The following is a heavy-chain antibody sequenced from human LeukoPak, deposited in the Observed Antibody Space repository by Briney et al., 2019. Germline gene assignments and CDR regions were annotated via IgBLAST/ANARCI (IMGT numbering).Heavy chain of an antibody. CDR1: GYTFTGYY. Sequence: ASVKVSCKASGYTFTGYYMHWVRQAPGQGLEWMGWINPNSGGTNYSQKFQGWVTMTRDTSISTAYMELSRLRSDDTAAYYCARDRLRRNYHYDILTGPTHDDPGLDFDYWGQGTLVTVSS. CDR2: INPNSGGT. J-gene: IGHJ4*02. V-gene: IGHV1-2*04. CDR3: ARDRLRRNYHYDILTGPTHDDPGLDFDY. D-gene: IGHD3-9*01.